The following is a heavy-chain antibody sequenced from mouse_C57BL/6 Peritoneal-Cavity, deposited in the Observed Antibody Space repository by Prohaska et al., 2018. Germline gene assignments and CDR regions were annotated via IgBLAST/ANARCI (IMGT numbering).Heavy chain of an antibody. CDR3: TRQSYYGAMDY. CDR1: GMDSSRYR. Sequence: GGLVQPGRALKLSCVASGMDSSRYRMRRVRQASGKGLEWIGEIKPDSSTINYAPSLKDKFIISRDNAKNTLYLQMSKVRSEDTALYYCTRQSYYGAMDYWGQGTAVTVSS. D-gene: IGHD1-1*01. CDR2: IKPDSSTI. J-gene: IGHJ4*01. V-gene: IGHV4-1*01.